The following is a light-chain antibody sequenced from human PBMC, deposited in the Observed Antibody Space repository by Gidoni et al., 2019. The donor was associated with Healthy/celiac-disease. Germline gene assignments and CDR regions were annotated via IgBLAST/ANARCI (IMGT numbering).Light chain of an antibody. CDR1: QSISSY. Sequence: IQMTQSPSSLSASVVDRVTITCRASQSISSYLNWYQQKPGKAPKLLIYAASSLQSGVPSRFSGSGSGTDFTLTSSSLQPEDFATYYCQQSYSTPWTFGQGTKVEIK. V-gene: IGKV1-39*01. CDR2: AAS. J-gene: IGKJ1*01. CDR3: QQSYSTPWT.